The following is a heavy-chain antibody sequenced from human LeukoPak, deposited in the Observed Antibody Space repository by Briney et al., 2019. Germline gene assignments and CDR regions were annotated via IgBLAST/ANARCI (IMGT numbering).Heavy chain of an antibody. J-gene: IGHJ4*02. CDR2: ISYDGSNK. CDR1: RFTFSSYG. V-gene: IGHV3-30*03. CDR3: AARGSFDY. Sequence: PGGSLRLSCAAFRFTFSSYGMHWVRQAPGKGLEWVAVISYDGSNKYYADSVKGRFTISRDNSKNTLYLQMNSLRAEDTAVYYCAARGSFDYWGQGTLVTVSS.